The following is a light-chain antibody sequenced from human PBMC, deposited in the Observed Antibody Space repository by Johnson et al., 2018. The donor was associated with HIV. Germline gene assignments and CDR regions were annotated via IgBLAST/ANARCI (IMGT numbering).Light chain of an antibody. CDR2: ENN. Sequence: QSVLTQPPSVSAAPGQMVTISCSGSSSNIANNYISWYQQFPGTAPKLLIYENNKRPSGIPDRFSASKSGASATLGITGLQTGDEADYYCGTWDSSLTSGGIFGTGTNVTVL. CDR3: GTWDSSLTSGGI. V-gene: IGLV1-51*02. J-gene: IGLJ1*01. CDR1: SSNIANNY.